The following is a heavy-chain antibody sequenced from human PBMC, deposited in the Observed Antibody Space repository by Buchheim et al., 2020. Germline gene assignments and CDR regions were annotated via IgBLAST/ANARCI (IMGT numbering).Heavy chain of an antibody. V-gene: IGHV3-23*04. CDR2: ISGSGIST. D-gene: IGHD3-16*01. Sequence: EVQLVESGGGLVQPGGSLRLSCVGSGFTFSNYAVSWVRQAPGKGLEWVSTISGSGISTYYADSVKGRFTISRDNSKNTLYLQMSSLRAEDAAVYYCANRRVGDRYFEYWGQGTL. CDR3: ANRRVGDRYFEY. J-gene: IGHJ4*02. CDR1: GFTFSNYA.